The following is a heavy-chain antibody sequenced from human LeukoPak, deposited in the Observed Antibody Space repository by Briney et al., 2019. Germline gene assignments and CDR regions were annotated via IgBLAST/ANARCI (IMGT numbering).Heavy chain of an antibody. V-gene: IGHV3-74*01. J-gene: IGHJ4*02. CDR2: VSGDGSST. CDR1: GFTFSNYW. CDR3: ARDVGIAVPGLLY. Sequence: PEGSLRLSCAASGFTFSNYWMHWVRQAPGKGLGWVSRVSGDGSSTGYADSVRGRFTISRDNAKNTLYLQMNSLRAEDTAVYYCARDVGIAVPGLLYWGQGTLVTVSS. D-gene: IGHD6-19*01.